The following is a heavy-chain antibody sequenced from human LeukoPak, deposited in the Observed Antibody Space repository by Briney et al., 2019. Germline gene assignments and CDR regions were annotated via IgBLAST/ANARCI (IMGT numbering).Heavy chain of an antibody. CDR1: AFIAAKPW. CDR2: VKSKTDGGTT. V-gene: IGHV3-15*01. D-gene: IGHD1-7*01. CDR3: KLAGADEYFDY. Sequence: GGSLRLARTASAFIAAKPWVRSVRQAPGKGLEWVGRVKSKTDGGTTDYAAPVKGRFTISRDDSKNTLYLRMDSLKTEDTAVYDCKLAGADEYFDYWGQGTLVTVSS. J-gene: IGHJ4*02.